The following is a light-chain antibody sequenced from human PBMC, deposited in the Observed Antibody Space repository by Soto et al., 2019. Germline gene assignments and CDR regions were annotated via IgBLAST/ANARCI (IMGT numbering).Light chain of an antibody. CDR3: HQYGYSPNT. CDR2: GAS. Sequence: EIVLTQSPGTLSLSPGERATLSCRASRSVSSRYLAWYQQKPGQAPRLLIYGASSRATGIPDRFSGSGSGTDITLTITGLEPEDFAVYHCHQYGYSPNTFGQGTKLEIK. CDR1: RSVSSRY. J-gene: IGKJ2*01. V-gene: IGKV3-20*01.